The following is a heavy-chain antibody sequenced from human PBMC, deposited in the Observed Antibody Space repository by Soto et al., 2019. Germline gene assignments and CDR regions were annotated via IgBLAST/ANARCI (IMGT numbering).Heavy chain of an antibody. J-gene: IGHJ5*02. D-gene: IGHD3-3*02. CDR1: GFTFSSYG. CDR3: AKESIWLFDP. Sequence: QVQLVESGGGVVQPGRSLRLSCAASGFTFSSYGMHWVRQAPGKGLEWVAVISYDGSNKYYADSVKGRFTISRDNSKNTLYLQMNSLRAEDTAVYYCAKESIWLFDPWGQGTLVTVSS. CDR2: ISYDGSNK. V-gene: IGHV3-30*18.